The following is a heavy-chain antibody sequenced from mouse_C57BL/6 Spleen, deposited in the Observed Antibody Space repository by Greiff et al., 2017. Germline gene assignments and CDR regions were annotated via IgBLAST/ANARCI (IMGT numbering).Heavy chain of an antibody. Sequence: EVKLQESGGGLVQPGGSLKLSCAASGFTFSDYYMYWVRQTPEKRLEWVAYISNCGGSTYYPDTVKGRFTISRDNAKNTLYLQMSRLKSEDTAMYYCARQNYGSRDYAMDYWGQGTSVTVSS. CDR1: GFTFSDYY. CDR3: ARQNYGSRDYAMDY. CDR2: ISNCGGST. D-gene: IGHD1-1*01. J-gene: IGHJ4*01. V-gene: IGHV5-12*01.